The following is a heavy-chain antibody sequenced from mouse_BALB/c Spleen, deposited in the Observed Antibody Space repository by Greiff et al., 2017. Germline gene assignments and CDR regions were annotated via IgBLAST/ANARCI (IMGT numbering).Heavy chain of an antibody. V-gene: IGHV1S56*01. CDR2: IYPGNVNT. Sequence: VQLQQSGPELVKPGASVRISCKASGYTFTSYYIHWVKQRPGQGLEWIGWIYPGNVNTKYNEKFKGKATLTADKSSSTAYMQLSSLTSEDSAVYFCARTRLGGRYAMDYWGQGTSVTVSS. J-gene: IGHJ4*01. D-gene: IGHD3-2*02. CDR3: ARTRLGGRYAMDY. CDR1: GYTFTSYY.